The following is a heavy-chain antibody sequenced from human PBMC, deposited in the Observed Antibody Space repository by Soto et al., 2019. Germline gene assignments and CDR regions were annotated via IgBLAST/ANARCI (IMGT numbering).Heavy chain of an antibody. CDR1: GFTFSSYA. CDR3: ASYVRGPAFYLDS. CDR2: ISKNGDEE. V-gene: IGHV3-23*01. J-gene: IGHJ4*02. D-gene: IGHD3-10*02. Sequence: GGSLRLSCTASGFTFSSYAMSWVRQAPGKGLEWVSVISKNGDEEYYADSVTGRFTISRDSSNNLLYLRMSSMRVEDTAVYYCASYVRGPAFYLDSWGQGTLVTVSS.